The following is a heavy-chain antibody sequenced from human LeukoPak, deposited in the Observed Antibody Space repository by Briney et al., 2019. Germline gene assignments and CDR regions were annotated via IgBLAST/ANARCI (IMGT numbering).Heavy chain of an antibody. CDR2: IYPGDSDT. D-gene: IGHD3-22*01. J-gene: IGHJ3*02. V-gene: IGHV5-51*01. CDR1: GYSFTIYW. CDR3: ARHINTCYYDSSGNGRAFDI. Sequence: GESLKISCKGSGYSFTIYWIGWVRQMPGKGLEWIGIIYPGDSDTRYSPSFQGQVTISADKSISTAYLQWSSLKASDTAMYYCARHINTCYYDSSGNGRAFDIWGQGTMVSVSS.